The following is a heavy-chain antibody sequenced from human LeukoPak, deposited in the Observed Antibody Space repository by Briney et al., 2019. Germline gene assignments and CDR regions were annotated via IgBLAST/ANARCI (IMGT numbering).Heavy chain of an antibody. D-gene: IGHD2/OR15-2a*01. CDR1: GGSISTYY. Sequence: PSETLSLTCIVSGGSISTYYWSWIRQPPGKGLEWIGYIYYSGSTNYNPSLGSRVTISVDTSKNQFSLKLSSVTAADTAVYYCARHGDYASTTYDFDYWGQGTLVTVSS. CDR2: IYYSGST. V-gene: IGHV4-59*08. CDR3: ARHGDYASTTYDFDY. J-gene: IGHJ4*02.